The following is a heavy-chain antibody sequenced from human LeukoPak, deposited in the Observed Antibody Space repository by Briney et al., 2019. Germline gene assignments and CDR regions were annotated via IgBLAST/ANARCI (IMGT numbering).Heavy chain of an antibody. CDR2: INHSGST. Sequence: PSETLSLTCAVYGGSFSGYYWSWIRQPPGKGLEWIGEINHSGSTNYNPSLKSRVTISVDKSKNQFSLKLSSVTAADTAVYYCARDGGSYQYYFDYWGQGTLVTVSS. CDR3: ARDGGSYQYYFDY. CDR1: GGSFSGYY. D-gene: IGHD1-26*01. J-gene: IGHJ4*02. V-gene: IGHV4-34*01.